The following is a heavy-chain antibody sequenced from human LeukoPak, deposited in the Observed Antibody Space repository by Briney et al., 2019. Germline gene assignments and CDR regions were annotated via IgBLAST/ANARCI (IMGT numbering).Heavy chain of an antibody. CDR3: TTGRAAAGNDY. D-gene: IGHD6-13*01. Sequence: PGGSLSLSCAASGFTFSNAWMSWVRQAPGKGLEGVGRIKSKTDGGTTDYAAPVKGRFTISRDDSKNTLYLQMNSLKTEDTAVYYCTTGRAAAGNDYWGQGTLVTVSS. J-gene: IGHJ4*02. V-gene: IGHV3-15*01. CDR2: IKSKTDGGTT. CDR1: GFTFSNAW.